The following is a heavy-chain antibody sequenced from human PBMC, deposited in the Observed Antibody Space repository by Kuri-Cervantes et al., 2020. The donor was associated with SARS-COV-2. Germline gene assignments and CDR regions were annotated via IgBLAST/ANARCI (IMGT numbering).Heavy chain of an antibody. Sequence: SETLSLTCTVSGGSISSYYWSWIRRPPGKGLEWIGYIYYSGSTNYNPSLKSRVTISVETSKNQFSLKLSSVTAADTAVYYCARANYYYDSSGWGCYFDYWGQGTLVTVSS. D-gene: IGHD3-22*01. CDR1: GGSISSYY. CDR3: ARANYYYDSSGWGCYFDY. J-gene: IGHJ4*02. CDR2: IYYSGST. V-gene: IGHV4-59*01.